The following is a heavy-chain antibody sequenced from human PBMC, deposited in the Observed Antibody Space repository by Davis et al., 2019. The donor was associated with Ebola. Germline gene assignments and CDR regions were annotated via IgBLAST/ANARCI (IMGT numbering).Heavy chain of an antibody. CDR2: INDNGGTT. CDR3: ARDRLDYGDFVYYGMDV. J-gene: IGHJ6*02. D-gene: IGHD4-17*01. V-gene: IGHV3-64*04. CDR1: GFSFSDYA. Sequence: GESLKISCAASGFSFSDYAMHWVRQAPGRGLDFVSGINDNGGTTHYADSVKGRFTISRDNSKNTLFLQMNSLRPEDTAVYFCARDRLDYGDFVYYGMDVWGQGTTVTVSS.